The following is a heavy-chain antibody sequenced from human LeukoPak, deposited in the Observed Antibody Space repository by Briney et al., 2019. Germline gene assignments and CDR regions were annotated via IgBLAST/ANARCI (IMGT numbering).Heavy chain of an antibody. CDR3: ARFCSGGSCPPS. J-gene: IGHJ4*02. Sequence: SETLSLTCTVSGGSISTYYWSWIRQPAGKGPEWIGRMYTSGITNYNPSLKSRVTMSVDTSKNQFSLKLSSVTAADTAVYYCARFCSGGSCPPSWGQGTLVTVSS. CDR2: MYTSGIT. D-gene: IGHD2-15*01. V-gene: IGHV4-4*07. CDR1: GGSISTYY.